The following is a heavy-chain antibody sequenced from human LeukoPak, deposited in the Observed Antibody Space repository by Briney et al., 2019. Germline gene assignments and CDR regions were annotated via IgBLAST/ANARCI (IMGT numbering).Heavy chain of an antibody. CDR2: ISAYNGNT. CDR3: ATGPSMMFDY. J-gene: IGHJ4*02. V-gene: IGHV1-18*01. CDR1: GYTFTSYG. D-gene: IGHD3-10*02. Sequence: ASVKVSCKTSGYTFTSYGISWVRQAPGQGLEWMGWISAYNGNTNYAQNLQGRVAMTTDTSTSTAYMELRSLRSDDTAVYYCATGPSMMFDYWGQGTLVTVSS.